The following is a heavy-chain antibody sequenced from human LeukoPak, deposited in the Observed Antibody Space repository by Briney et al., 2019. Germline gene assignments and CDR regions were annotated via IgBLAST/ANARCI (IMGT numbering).Heavy chain of an antibody. J-gene: IGHJ4*02. CDR2: INPNSGGT. CDR1: GYTFTGYY. CDR3: ARGTEYYFDY. V-gene: IGHV1-2*06. Sequence: ASVKVSCKASGYTFTGYYMHWVRQAPGQGLEWMGRINPNSGGTNYAQKFQGRVTMTRDTSISAAYMDLTRLRSDDTAVYYCARGTEYYFDYWGQGTLVTVSS. D-gene: IGHD1-1*01.